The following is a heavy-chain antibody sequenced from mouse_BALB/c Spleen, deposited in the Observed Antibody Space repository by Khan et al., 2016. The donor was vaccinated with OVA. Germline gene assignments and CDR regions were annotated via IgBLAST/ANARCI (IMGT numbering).Heavy chain of an antibody. CDR2: IYPGNVNT. CDR3: AGAGYSSWIYTMDY. CDR1: GYTFTNYY. V-gene: IGHV1S56*01. J-gene: IGHJ4*01. Sequence: QVQLQQSGPELVKPGTSVRISCKTSGYTFTNYYIHWVRQRPGQGLEWIGWIYPGNVNTKYNEKFQGKATLTADKSSSTSYMQLTSLTSEDSAMWFCAGAGYSSWIYTMDYWGLGTSVTVSS. D-gene: IGHD2-12*01.